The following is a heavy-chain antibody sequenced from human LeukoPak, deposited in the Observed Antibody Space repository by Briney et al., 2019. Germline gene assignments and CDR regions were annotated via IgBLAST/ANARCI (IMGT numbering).Heavy chain of an antibody. Sequence: SETLSLTCTVSGGSISSYYRSWIRQPPGKGLEWIGSIYYTGNTYYNASLKSRVTISIDTSKNQISLRLTSVTATDTAIYYCARQTGSGLFILPGGQGTLVTVSS. D-gene: IGHD3/OR15-3a*01. V-gene: IGHV4-59*04. CDR1: GGSISSYY. J-gene: IGHJ4*02. CDR3: ARQTGSGLFILP. CDR2: IYYTGNT.